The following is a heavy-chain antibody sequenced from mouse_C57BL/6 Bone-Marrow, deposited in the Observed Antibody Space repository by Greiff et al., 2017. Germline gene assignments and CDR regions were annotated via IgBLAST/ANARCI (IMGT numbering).Heavy chain of an antibody. CDR2: IDPSDSYT. J-gene: IGHJ4*01. CDR3: ARARDGYSSYYAMDY. D-gene: IGHD2-3*01. CDR1: GYTFTSYW. V-gene: IGHV1-69*01. Sequence: VQLQQSGAELVMPGASVKLSCKASGYTFTSYWMHWVKQRPGQGLEWIGEIDPSDSYTNYNQKFKGKSTLSVDKSSSTAYMQLSSLTSEDSAVYCCARARDGYSSYYAMDYWGQGTSVTVSS.